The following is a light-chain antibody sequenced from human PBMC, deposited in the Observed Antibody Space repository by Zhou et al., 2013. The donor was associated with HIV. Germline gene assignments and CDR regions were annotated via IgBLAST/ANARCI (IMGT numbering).Light chain of an antibody. J-gene: IGKJ1*01. CDR1: QSISTS. CDR2: AAS. Sequence: DIQMTQSPSSLSASVGDRVTITCRASQSISTSSNWYQQKPGKAPNLLIYAASSLQSGVPSRFSGSGSGTHFTLTISSLQPDDFAIYYCQQSYTTPWTFGQGTKVEI. V-gene: IGKV1-39*01. CDR3: QQSYTTPWT.